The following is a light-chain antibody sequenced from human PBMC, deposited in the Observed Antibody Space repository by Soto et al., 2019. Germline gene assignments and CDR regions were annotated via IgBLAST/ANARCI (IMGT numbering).Light chain of an antibody. V-gene: IGKV3-20*01. CDR1: QSASSNF. J-gene: IGKJ1*01. Sequence: ENVLTQSPGTLSLSPGERATLSCRASQSASSNFLAWYQQKPGQAPRLLIYGASNRATGIPDRFSGSGSGTDFPLTISRLEPEDFAVYYCQQYDSSPRTFGQGTQVEIK. CDR3: QQYDSSPRT. CDR2: GAS.